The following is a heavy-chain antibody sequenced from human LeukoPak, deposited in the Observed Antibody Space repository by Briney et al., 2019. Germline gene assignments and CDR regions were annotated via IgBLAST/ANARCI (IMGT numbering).Heavy chain of an antibody. J-gene: IGHJ5*02. CDR3: ARMYWHTYFDP. CDR1: EYTFTNYD. V-gene: IGHV1-8*01. CDR2: MNPNSGNT. D-gene: IGHD2-8*02. Sequence: ASVKVTCKASEYTFTNYDINWVRQATGQGLGWIGWMNPNSGNTGYAQKFKGRVTMTRNTSISTAYMELSSLRSEDTAVYYCARMYWHTYFDPWGQGTLVTVSS.